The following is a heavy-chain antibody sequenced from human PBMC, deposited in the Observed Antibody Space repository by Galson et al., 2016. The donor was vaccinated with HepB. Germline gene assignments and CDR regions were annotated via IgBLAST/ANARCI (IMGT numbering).Heavy chain of an antibody. CDR3: ASRVGMTLAAGRRAFDL. J-gene: IGHJ4*02. CDR2: ISSSGRT. D-gene: IGHD2-15*01. Sequence: SETLSLTCTVSCGSIRSSSSYWGWIRQPPGKGLEWIGSISSSGRTYDNPSLKSRATISIDTSNKQFSLKLTFVTAAHTDEYHCASRVGMTLAAGRRAFDLWGQGTLVTVSS. V-gene: IGHV4-39*01. CDR1: CGSIRSSSSY.